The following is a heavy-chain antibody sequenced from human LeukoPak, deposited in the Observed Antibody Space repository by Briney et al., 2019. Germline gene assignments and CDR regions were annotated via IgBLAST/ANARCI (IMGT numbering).Heavy chain of an antibody. V-gene: IGHV1-69*10. J-gene: IGHJ5*02. CDR3: ARAEYQRLTGGPWFDP. Sequence: SVKVSCTASGGAFSSYTISWVRQAPGHGREWMGGIIPILCIAKSAQKFHSRVTIIADKYPSTAYIELSRVRCEDTAVYYCARAEYQRLTGGPWFDPWGQGTLVTVSS. CDR2: IIPILCIA. CDR1: GGAFSSYT. D-gene: IGHD2-2*01.